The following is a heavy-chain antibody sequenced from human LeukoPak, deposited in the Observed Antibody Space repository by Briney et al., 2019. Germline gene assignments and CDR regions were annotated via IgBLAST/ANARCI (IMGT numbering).Heavy chain of an antibody. V-gene: IGHV3-23*01. CDR1: GFTFNSYD. Sequence: GGSLRLSCAASGFTFNSYDMSWVRQAPGKGLEWVSGISGGGDTTYYADSVKGRFTISRDNSKNTLYLQMNSLRADDTAVYYCAKLRVVVPAAMSPDFDYWGQGTLVTVSS. D-gene: IGHD2-2*01. CDR3: AKLRVVVPAAMSPDFDY. CDR2: ISGGGDTT. J-gene: IGHJ4*02.